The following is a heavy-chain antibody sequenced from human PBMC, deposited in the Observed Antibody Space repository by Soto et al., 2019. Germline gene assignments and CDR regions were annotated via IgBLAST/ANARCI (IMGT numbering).Heavy chain of an antibody. CDR2: ISSTTNYI. Sequence: GGSLRLSCAASGFTFSRYSMNWVRQAPGKGLEWVSSISSTTNYIYYADSMKGRFTVSRDNAKNSVYLDMNSLSAEDTAVYYCARESEDLTSNFDYWGQGTLVTV. CDR3: ARESEDLTSNFDY. V-gene: IGHV3-21*01. CDR1: GFTFSRYS. J-gene: IGHJ4*02.